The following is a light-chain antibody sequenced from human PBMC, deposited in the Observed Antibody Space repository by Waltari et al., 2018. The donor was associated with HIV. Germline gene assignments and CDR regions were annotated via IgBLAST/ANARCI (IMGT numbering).Light chain of an antibody. CDR2: EDF. Sequence: SYELTQPPSMSVSPGQTANFTCSGDNLGDKYTCWYQQKSGQSPVLVIYEDFKRPSGIPGRFAGSNSGNTATRTISGTLAMDEADYFCQAWASNTVVFGGGTKLTVL. J-gene: IGLJ3*02. CDR3: QAWASNTVV. CDR1: NLGDKY. V-gene: IGLV3-1*01.